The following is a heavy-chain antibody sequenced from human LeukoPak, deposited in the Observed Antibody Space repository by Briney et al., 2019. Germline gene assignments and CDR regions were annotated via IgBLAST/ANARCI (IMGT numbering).Heavy chain of an antibody. J-gene: IGHJ4*02. CDR2: IKSNAAGGTT. V-gene: IGHV3-15*01. CDR3: STEYFGSANFNY. D-gene: IGHD3-10*01. Sequence: GGSLRLSCAGSGFTFSNAWMSWVRQAPGKGLEWIGHIKSNAAGGTTDYAAPLKGRFTVSRDDSKNTLFLQMNRMQTEDTAVYLCSTEYFGSANFNYWGQGTLVTVSS. CDR1: GFTFSNAW.